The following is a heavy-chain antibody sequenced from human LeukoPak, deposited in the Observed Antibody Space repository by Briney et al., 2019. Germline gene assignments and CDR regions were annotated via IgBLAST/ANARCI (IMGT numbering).Heavy chain of an antibody. V-gene: IGHV1-18*01. CDR2: ISAYNGNT. CDR3: ARFSSYDFWSGYYTYYFDY. CDR1: GYTFTSYG. D-gene: IGHD3-3*01. J-gene: IGHJ4*02. Sequence: GASVKVSCKASGYTFTSYGISWVRQAPGQGLEWMGWISAYNGNTNYAQKLQGRVTMTTDTSTSTAYMELRSLRSDDTAVYYCARFSSYDFWSGYYTYYFDYWGQGTLVTVSS.